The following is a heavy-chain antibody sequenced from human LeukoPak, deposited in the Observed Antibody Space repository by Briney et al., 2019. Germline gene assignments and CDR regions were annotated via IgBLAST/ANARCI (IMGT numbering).Heavy chain of an antibody. Sequence: GRSLRLSCTASGFSLRNHGMHWVRQAPGKGLEWVSVILNDGSDQYYADSVKGRFTISRDDSKNTLDLQMDSLRVEDTAVYYCARSIRGDSDGRYDTLDVWGQGTLATVSS. CDR3: ARSIRGDSDGRYDTLDV. J-gene: IGHJ3*01. CDR2: ILNDGSDQ. V-gene: IGHV3-33*05. CDR1: GFSLRNHG. D-gene: IGHD2-15*01.